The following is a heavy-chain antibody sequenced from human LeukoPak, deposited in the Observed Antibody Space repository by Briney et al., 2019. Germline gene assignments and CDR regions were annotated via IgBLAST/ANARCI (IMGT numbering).Heavy chain of an antibody. D-gene: IGHD2-15*01. J-gene: IGHJ3*02. CDR1: GYTFTSYY. CDR3: ARGVFRGHIPDAFDI. Sequence: ASVKVSCKASGYTFTSYYMHWVRQAPGQGLEWMGIINPSGGSTGYAQKFQGRVTMTRDTSTSTVYMELSSLRSEDTAVYYCARGVFRGHIPDAFDIWGQGTMVTVSS. CDR2: INPSGGST. V-gene: IGHV1-46*01.